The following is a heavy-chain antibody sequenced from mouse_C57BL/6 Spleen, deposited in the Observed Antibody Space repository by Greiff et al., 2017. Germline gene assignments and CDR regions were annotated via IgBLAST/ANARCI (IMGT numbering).Heavy chain of an antibody. Sequence: EVQLQQSGPELVKPGASVKMSCKASGYTFTDYNMHWVKQSHGKSLEWIGYINPNNGGTSYNQKFKGKATLTVNKSSSTAYMELRSLSSEDSAVYCCANGVRNWSSGLDYWGKGTTLTVSS. D-gene: IGHD4-1*01. J-gene: IGHJ2*01. CDR1: GYTFTDYN. V-gene: IGHV1-22*01. CDR3: ANGVRNWSSGLDY. CDR2: INPNNGGT.